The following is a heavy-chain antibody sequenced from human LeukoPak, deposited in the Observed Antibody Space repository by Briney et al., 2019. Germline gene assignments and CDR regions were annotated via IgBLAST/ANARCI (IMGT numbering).Heavy chain of an antibody. CDR1: GYTFNGSY. D-gene: IGHD3-10*01. J-gene: IGHJ4*02. CDR3: ARYYIEGRCFDY. V-gene: IGHV1-2*02. CDR2: INIKSGYT. Sequence: GASVKVSCKASGYTFNGSYMHWVRQAPGQGLEWMGWINIKSGYTNYARNFQGRVTMTGDTSISTAYMELSRLRSDDTAMYYCARYYIEGRCFDYWGQGTLVTVSS.